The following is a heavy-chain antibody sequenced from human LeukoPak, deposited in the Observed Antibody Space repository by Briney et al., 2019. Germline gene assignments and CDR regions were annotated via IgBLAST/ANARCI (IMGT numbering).Heavy chain of an antibody. Sequence: PSQTQSLTCTVSGGSISGADYYWSWIRQPPGKGLEWIGYVYHSGLTYYNPSLKSRVTISVDTSKNQFTLKLSSVTAADTAVYYCASRRDGYKVDYWGQGTLVTVSS. CDR3: ASRRDGYKVDY. D-gene: IGHD5-24*01. J-gene: IGHJ4*02. CDR1: GGSISGADYY. V-gene: IGHV4-30-4*01. CDR2: VYHSGLT.